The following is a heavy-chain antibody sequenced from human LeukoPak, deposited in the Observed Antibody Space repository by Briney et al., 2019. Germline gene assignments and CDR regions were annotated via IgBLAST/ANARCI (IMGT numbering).Heavy chain of an antibody. Sequence: SETLSLTCKVSGGSIGSSGFYWGWFRQPPGKGLEWIGSIYYPGTTHYNPSLESRVTISVDTSKSQVFLTLRSVTATDTAVYYCGRHVSSGWDYFNGLDVWGQGTAVTVSS. CDR1: GGSIGSSGFY. CDR3: GRHVSSGWDYFNGLDV. J-gene: IGHJ6*02. CDR2: IYYPGTT. D-gene: IGHD6-19*01. V-gene: IGHV4-39*01.